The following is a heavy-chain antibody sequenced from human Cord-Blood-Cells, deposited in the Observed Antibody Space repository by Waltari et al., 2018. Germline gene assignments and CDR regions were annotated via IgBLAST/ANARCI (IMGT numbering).Heavy chain of an antibody. CDR1: GYTFTSYA. J-gene: IGHJ4*02. V-gene: IGHV1-3*01. Sequence: QVQLVQSGAEVKKPGASVKVSCKASGYTFTSYAMHWVRQPPGPRLDGMGWITAGNSNTKYSRKFQGRVVITRDTSASTAYMELSSLRTDDTTVYYCAIDSLTGVGGSTTPLDYWGQGTLVTVSS. D-gene: IGHD3-10*01. CDR2: ITAGNSNT. CDR3: AIDSLTGVGGSTTPLDY.